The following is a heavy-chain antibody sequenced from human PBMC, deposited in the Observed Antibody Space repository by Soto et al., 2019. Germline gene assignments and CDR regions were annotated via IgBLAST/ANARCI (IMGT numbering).Heavy chain of an antibody. CDR3: ARDRSSSWSDNWFDP. CDR2: ISSSAGSI. Sequence: SGGSLRLSCAASGFTFSSYEMNWVRQAPGKGLEWISYISSSAGSIYYADSVKGRFTISRDNAKNSLYLQMNSLRAEDTAIYYCARDRSSSWSDNWFDPWGLGTLVTVSS. D-gene: IGHD6-13*01. J-gene: IGHJ5*02. V-gene: IGHV3-48*03. CDR1: GFTFSSYE.